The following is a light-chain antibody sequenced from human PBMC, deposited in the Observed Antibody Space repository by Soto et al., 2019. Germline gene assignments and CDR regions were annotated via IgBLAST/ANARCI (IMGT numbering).Light chain of an antibody. V-gene: IGLV2-14*01. J-gene: IGLJ3*02. CDR3: GSYTDSNSPWV. Sequence: QSALTQPAFVSGSPGQSITISCTGTYSDVGGYNYVSWFQQHPGNAPQLIIYEVSNRPLGISNRFSAYKSGNTASLTISGLQAEDEADYYCGSYTDSNSPWVFGGGTKLTVL. CDR2: EVS. CDR1: YSDVGGYNY.